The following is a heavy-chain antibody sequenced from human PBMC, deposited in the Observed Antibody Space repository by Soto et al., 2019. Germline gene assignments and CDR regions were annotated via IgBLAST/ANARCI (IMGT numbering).Heavy chain of an antibody. CDR1: GYSFTSLD. J-gene: IGHJ4*02. D-gene: IGHD1-26*01. CDR3: ARGVSAGVDC. V-gene: IGHV1-8*01. CDR2: MQPSTGRT. Sequence: ASVKVSCKASGYSFTSLDINWVRQTAGQGLEWMGWMQPSTGRTGYAQKFQGRVTMTRDTSINTAYMELTTLTSDDTAFYYCARGVSAGVDCWGQGTLVTVPQ.